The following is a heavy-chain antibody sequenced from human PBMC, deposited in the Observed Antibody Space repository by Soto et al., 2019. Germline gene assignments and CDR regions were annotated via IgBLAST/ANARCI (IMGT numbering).Heavy chain of an antibody. CDR1: GGFVSSGSYY. D-gene: IGHD1-1*01. CDR2: MSHSGGT. J-gene: IGHJ3*02. V-gene: IGHV4-34*01. Sequence: QVQLQQWGAGLLKPSETLSLTCAVYGGFVSSGSYYWSWIRQPPGKGLEWIGEMSHSGGTHFNPSLKSRVTIPVDTSQNQFSLKMSSVTAADTALYYCARVERGTATTVVDAFDIWGPGTMVTVSS. CDR3: ARVERGTATTVVDAFDI.